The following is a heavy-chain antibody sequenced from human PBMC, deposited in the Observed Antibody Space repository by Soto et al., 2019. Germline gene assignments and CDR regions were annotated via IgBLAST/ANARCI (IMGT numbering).Heavy chain of an antibody. J-gene: IGHJ4*02. V-gene: IGHV1-46*01. D-gene: IGHD3-10*02. CDR1: GYSLTSYY. CDR3: ARSYVTSRPIDF. CDR2: TNPSDGST. Sequence: ASVKVSCKASGYSLTSYYMHWVRQAPGQGLEWMGITNPSDGSTNYAQKFQGRVTMTSDTSTSTVYVEMGSLRSDDTAMYFCARSYVTSRPIDFWGQGTLVTVSS.